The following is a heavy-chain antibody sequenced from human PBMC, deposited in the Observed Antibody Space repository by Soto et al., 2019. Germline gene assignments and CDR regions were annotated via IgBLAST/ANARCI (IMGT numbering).Heavy chain of an antibody. CDR2: IYYEST. CDR1: GGSISSYY. Sequence: SETLSLTXTVSGGSISSYYWSWIRQPPGKGLEWIGYIYYESTNYNPSLKSRVIISVDTSRNQFSLRLSSVTAADTAVYYCARAYYDTSGYSLDPWGQGTLVTVSS. CDR3: ARAYYDTSGYSLDP. D-gene: IGHD3-22*01. J-gene: IGHJ5*02. V-gene: IGHV4-59*01.